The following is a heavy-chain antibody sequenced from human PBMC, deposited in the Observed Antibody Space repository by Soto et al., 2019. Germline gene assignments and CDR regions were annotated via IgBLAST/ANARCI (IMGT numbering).Heavy chain of an antibody. J-gene: IGHJ3*02. CDR1: GGSFSGYY. V-gene: IGHV4-34*01. Sequence: PSETLSLTCAVYGGSFSGYYWSWIRQPPGKGLEWIGEINHSGSTNYNPSLKSRVTISVDTSKNQFSLKLSSVTAADTAVYYCARVGCSGGKHDAFDIWGQGTMVTVSS. CDR2: INHSGST. D-gene: IGHD2-15*01. CDR3: ARVGCSGGKHDAFDI.